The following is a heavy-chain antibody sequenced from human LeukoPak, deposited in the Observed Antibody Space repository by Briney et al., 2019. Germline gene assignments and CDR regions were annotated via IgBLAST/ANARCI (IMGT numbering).Heavy chain of an antibody. J-gene: IGHJ6*02. CDR2: ISNDGSNR. V-gene: IGHV3-30-3*01. Sequence: PGKSLSLSCAASGFTFSNYAMHWVRQAPGKGLEWVAVISNDGSNRYYADSVKGRFTISRDNSKNTLYLQMNSLRAEDTAVFYCARDHYYGSGSRWYYYYLMDVWGQGTTVTVSS. CDR3: ARDHYYGSGSRWYYYYLMDV. CDR1: GFTFSNYA. D-gene: IGHD3-10*01.